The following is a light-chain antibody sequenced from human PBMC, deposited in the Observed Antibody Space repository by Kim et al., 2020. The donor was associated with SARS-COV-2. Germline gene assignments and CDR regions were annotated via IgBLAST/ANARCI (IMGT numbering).Light chain of an antibody. J-gene: IGLJ2*01. CDR2: RDS. CDR3: QTWDSSGG. CDR1: KLGDKY. V-gene: IGLV3-1*01. Sequence: SYELTQPPSVSVSPGQTASITCSGDKLGDKYTCWYQQKPGQSPVLVIYRDSRRPSGIPERFSGSNSGNTATLTISGTQAMDEADYSCQTWDSSGGFGGGT.